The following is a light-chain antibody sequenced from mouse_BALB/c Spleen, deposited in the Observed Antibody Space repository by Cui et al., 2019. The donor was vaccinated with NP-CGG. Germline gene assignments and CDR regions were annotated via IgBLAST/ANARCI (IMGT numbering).Light chain of an antibody. CDR3: ALWYSNHWV. J-gene: IGLJ1*01. Sequence: AVVTQESEVTTSPGETVTLTCRSSTGAVTTSNYANWVQEKPDHLFTGLIGGTNNRAPGVPARFSGSLIGDKAALTITGAQTEDEAIYFCALWYSNHWVFGGGTKLTVL. CDR2: GTN. CDR1: TGAVTTSNY. V-gene: IGLV1*01.